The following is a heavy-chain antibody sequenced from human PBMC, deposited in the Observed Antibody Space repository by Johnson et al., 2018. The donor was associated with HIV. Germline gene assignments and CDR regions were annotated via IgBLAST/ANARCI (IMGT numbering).Heavy chain of an antibody. CDR2: ISWNSGSI. V-gene: IGHV3-9*01. D-gene: IGHD6-19*01. CDR1: GFTFDDYA. Sequence: VQLVESGGGLVQPGRSLRLSCAASGFTFDDYAMHWVRQAPGKGLEWVSGISWNSGSIGYADSVKGRFTISRDNAKNSLYLQMNSLKAEDTAVYYCAKGTGRVAADAFDIWGQGTMVTVSS. J-gene: IGHJ3*02. CDR3: AKGTGRVAADAFDI.